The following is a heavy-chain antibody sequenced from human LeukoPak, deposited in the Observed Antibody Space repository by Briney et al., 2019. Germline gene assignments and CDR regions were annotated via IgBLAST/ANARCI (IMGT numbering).Heavy chain of an antibody. J-gene: IGHJ4*02. D-gene: IGHD1-26*01. CDR2: IWYDGSNK. V-gene: IGHV3-33*01. CDR3: ASDHGAY. CDR1: ALTFSTYG. Sequence: GGSLRLSCAASALTFSTYGMHWVRQAPGKGLEWVAAIWYDGSNKYYADSVKGRFTISRDNSKSTLFLQMSGLRAEDTALYYCASDHGAYWGQGTLVTVSS.